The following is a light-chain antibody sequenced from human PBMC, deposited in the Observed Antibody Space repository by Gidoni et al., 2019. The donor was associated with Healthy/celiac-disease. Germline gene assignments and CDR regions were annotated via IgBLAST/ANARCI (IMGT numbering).Light chain of an antibody. J-gene: IGKJ4*01. CDR1: HSVSSY. CDR2: DAS. Sequence: EIVLTQSPSTLSLSPGDRATLSCMASHSVSSYLAWYQQKPGQAPRLLIYDASNKATGIPAGFSGSLSGTDFTLKISRLVPEDLSVYYGLHRSNWPVTFGGGTKVEIK. V-gene: IGKV3-11*01. CDR3: LHRSNWPVT.